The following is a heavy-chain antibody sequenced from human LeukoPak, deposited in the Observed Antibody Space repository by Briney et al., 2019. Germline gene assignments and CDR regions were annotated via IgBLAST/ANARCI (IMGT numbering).Heavy chain of an antibody. J-gene: IGHJ4*02. CDR1: GFSLNTGGVH. CDR3: ARHSQYSYGLLYFFDF. CDR2: IYYSGTT. D-gene: IGHD5-18*01. V-gene: IGHV4-39*01. Sequence: SGPTLVKPTQTLTLSCTFSGFSLNTGGVHVGWIRQPPGKGLEWIGNIYYSGTTYYNPSLKSRVTISVDTSKNQFSLKLRSVTAADTAVYYCARHSQYSYGLLYFFDFWGQGTLVTVSS.